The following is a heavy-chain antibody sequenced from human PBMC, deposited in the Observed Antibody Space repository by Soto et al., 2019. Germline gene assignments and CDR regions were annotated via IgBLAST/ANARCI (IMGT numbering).Heavy chain of an antibody. CDR2: ISYDGSNN. Sequence: QVQLVESGGGVVQPGRSLRLSCAASGFTFSTYAMHWVRQAPGKGLEWVALISYDGSNNYYADSEKGGFTISRDSSKNPLYLQLSSLRAEDSAVDYCARPDNSGWYPHYYYYGMDVWRQGTTVTVSS. J-gene: IGHJ6*02. CDR3: ARPDNSGWYPHYYYYGMDV. D-gene: IGHD6-19*01. V-gene: IGHV3-30-3*01. CDR1: GFTFSTYA.